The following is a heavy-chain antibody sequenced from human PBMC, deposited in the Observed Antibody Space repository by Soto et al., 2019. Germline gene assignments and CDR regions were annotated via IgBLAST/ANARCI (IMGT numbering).Heavy chain of an antibody. V-gene: IGHV4-59*08. Sequence: SETLSLTCTVSGGSLSSYYWSWTRQPPGKGLEWIGYIYYAGSTTYNPSLKSRVTISLDTSKNQFSLKLDSVTAADTAVYYCARLGGYYQALDSWGQGTLVTSPQ. CDR2: IYYAGST. CDR3: ARLGGYYQALDS. CDR1: GGSLSSYY. J-gene: IGHJ4*02. D-gene: IGHD3-22*01.